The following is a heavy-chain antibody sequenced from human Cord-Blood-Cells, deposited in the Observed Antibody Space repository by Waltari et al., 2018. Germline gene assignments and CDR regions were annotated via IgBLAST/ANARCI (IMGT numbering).Heavy chain of an antibody. V-gene: IGHV5-51*01. J-gene: IGHJ4*02. CDR3: ARPAAGTPHLFDY. CDR2: IDPGDSDT. D-gene: IGHD6-13*01. Sequence: EVQLVQSGAEVKKPGESLKISCKGSGYSFTSYWIGWVRQMPGKGLEWMGLIDPGDSDTTSTPSFQGQVTLSADKSISTAYLQWSSLKASDTAMYYCARPAAGTPHLFDYWGQGTLVTVSS. CDR1: GYSFTSYW.